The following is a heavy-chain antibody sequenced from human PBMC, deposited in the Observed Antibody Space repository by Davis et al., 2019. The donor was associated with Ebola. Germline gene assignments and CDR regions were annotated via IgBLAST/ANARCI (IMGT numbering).Heavy chain of an antibody. CDR1: GYSFTSYW. V-gene: IGHV5-51*01. CDR2: IYPGDSDT. D-gene: IGHD3-3*01. Sequence: PGGSLRLSCKGSGYSFTSYWIGWVRQMPGKGLEWMGIIYPGDSDTRYSPSFQGQVTISADKSISTAYLQWSSLKASDTAMYYCARGRLRFLKSGKYYFDYWGQGTLVTVSS. J-gene: IGHJ4*02. CDR3: ARGRLRFLKSGKYYFDY.